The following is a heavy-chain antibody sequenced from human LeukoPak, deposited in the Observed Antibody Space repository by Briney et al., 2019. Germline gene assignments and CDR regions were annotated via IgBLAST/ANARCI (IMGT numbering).Heavy chain of an antibody. CDR1: GGSISSGGYS. CDR2: IYHSGSI. Sequence: SETLSLTCAVSGGSISSGGYSWSWIRQPPGKGLEWIGYIYHSGSIYYNPSLKSRVTMSVDTSKNQFSLKLSSVTAVDTAVYYCARTMSSSHTVYGMDVWGQGTTVTVSS. CDR3: ARTMSSSHTVYGMDV. J-gene: IGHJ6*02. V-gene: IGHV4-30-2*01. D-gene: IGHD2-2*02.